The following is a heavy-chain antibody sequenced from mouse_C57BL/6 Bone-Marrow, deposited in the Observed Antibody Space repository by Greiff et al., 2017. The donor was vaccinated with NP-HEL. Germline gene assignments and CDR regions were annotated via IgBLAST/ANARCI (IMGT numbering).Heavy chain of an antibody. CDR1: GFNIKDDY. D-gene: IGHD4-1*01. V-gene: IGHV14-4*01. CDR2: IDPENGDT. Sequence: VQLQQSGAELVRPGASVKLSCTASGFNIKDDYMHWVKQRPEQGLEWIGWIDPENGDTEYASKFQGKATITADTSSNTAYLQLSSLTSEDAAVYYSTTDWDWEYWGQGTTLTVSS. CDR3: TTDWDWEY. J-gene: IGHJ2*01.